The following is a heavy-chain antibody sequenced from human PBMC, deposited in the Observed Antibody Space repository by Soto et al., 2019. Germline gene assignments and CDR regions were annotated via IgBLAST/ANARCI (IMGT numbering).Heavy chain of an antibody. J-gene: IGHJ4*02. V-gene: IGHV1-46*03. D-gene: IGHD3-10*01. CDR3: ARSTEDYGSGSHYDYYFDY. CDR1: GYTFTSYY. Sequence: ASVKVSCKASGYTFTSYYMHWVRQAPGQGLEWMGIINPSGGSTSYAQKFQGRVTMTRDTSTSTVYMELSSLRSEDTAVYYCARSTEDYGSGSHYDYYFDYWGQGTLVTVSS. CDR2: INPSGGST.